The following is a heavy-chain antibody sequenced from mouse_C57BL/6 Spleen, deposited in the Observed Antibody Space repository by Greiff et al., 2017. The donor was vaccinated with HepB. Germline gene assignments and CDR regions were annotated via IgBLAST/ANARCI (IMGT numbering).Heavy chain of an antibody. D-gene: IGHD3-1*01. CDR1: GYSITSGYY. CDR2: ISYDGSN. Sequence: VQLKESGPGLVKPSQSLSLTCSVTGYSITSGYYWNWIRQFPGNKLEWMGYISYDGSNNYNPSLKNRISITRDISKNQFFLKLNSVTTEDTATYYCARGATGSSEGFAYWGQGTLVTVSA. J-gene: IGHJ3*01. V-gene: IGHV3-6*01. CDR3: ARGATGSSEGFAY.